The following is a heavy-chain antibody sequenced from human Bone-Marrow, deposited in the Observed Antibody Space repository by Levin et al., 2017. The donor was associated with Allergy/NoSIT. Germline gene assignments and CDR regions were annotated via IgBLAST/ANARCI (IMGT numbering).Heavy chain of an antibody. CDR1: GYTFTSYG. V-gene: IGHV1-18*01. CDR3: ARGIADLEGTNLGYNWFDP. D-gene: IGHD3-3*02. Sequence: EASVKVSCKASGYTFTSYGISWVRQAPGQGLEWMGWISAYNGNTNYAQKLQGRVTMTTDTSTSTAYMELRSLRSDDTAVYYCARGIADLEGTNLGYNWFDPWGQGTLVTVSS. J-gene: IGHJ5*02. CDR2: ISAYNGNT.